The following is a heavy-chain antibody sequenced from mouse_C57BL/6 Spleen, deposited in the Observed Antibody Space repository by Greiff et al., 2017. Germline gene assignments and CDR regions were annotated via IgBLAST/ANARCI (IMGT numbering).Heavy chain of an antibody. CDR1: GYTFTSYW. CDR2: IDPSDSET. J-gene: IGHJ4*01. Sequence: QVQLQQPGAELVRPGSSVKLSCKASGYTFTSYWMHWVKQRPIQGLEWIGNIDPSDSETHYNQKFKDKATLTVDKSSSTAYMQLSSLTSEDSAVYYCARGGVTTGGYAMDYWGQGTSVTVSS. CDR3: ARGGVTTGGYAMDY. D-gene: IGHD2-2*01. V-gene: IGHV1-52*01.